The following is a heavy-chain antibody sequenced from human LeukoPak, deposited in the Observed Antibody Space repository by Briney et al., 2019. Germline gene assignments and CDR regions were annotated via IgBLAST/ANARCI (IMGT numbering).Heavy chain of an antibody. CDR1: GGSISSYY. V-gene: IGHV4-4*07. J-gene: IGHJ4*02. CDR3: ARDPSNYMVRGVRGFDY. CDR2: IYTSGST. Sequence: PSETLSLTCTVSGGSISSYYWSWIRQPAGKGLEWIGRIYTSGSTNYNPSLKSRVTMSVDTSKNQFSLKLSSVTAADTAVYYCARDPSNYMVRGVRGFDYWGQGTLVTVSS. D-gene: IGHD3-10*01.